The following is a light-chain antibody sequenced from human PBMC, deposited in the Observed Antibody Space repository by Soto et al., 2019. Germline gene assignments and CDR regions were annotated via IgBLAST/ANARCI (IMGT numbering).Light chain of an antibody. Sequence: EIVMTQSPATLSVSPGERATLSCRASQSVSSNLAWYQQKPGQAPRLLIYDASTRATGIPARFSGSGSGTEYTLTISSLRSEDSAVYYCQQCSWHPFTVTFGGGTKVEIK. J-gene: IGKJ4*01. CDR2: DAS. CDR3: QQCSWHPFTVT. CDR1: QSVSSN. V-gene: IGKV3-15*01.